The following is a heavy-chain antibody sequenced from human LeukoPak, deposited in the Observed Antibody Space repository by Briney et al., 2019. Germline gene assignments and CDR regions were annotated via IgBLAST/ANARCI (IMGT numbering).Heavy chain of an antibody. Sequence: GGSLRLSCAASGLTFSSYNMNWVRQAPGKGLVWDSSISSSSNYINYADSVKGRFTISRDNAKNSLYLQMNSLRAEDTAVYYCARLLYDRSSPWDYWGQGTLVTVSS. CDR2: ISSSSNYI. CDR1: GLTFSSYN. V-gene: IGHV3-21*01. CDR3: ARLLYDRSSPWDY. D-gene: IGHD6-6*01. J-gene: IGHJ4*02.